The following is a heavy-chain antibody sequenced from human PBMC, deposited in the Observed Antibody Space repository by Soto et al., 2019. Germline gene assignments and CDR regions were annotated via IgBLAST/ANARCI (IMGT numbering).Heavy chain of an antibody. V-gene: IGHV3-23*01. J-gene: IGHJ3*02. CDR2: ISFGGGNT. CDR3: ARELAYCSGGSCYMEGAFDI. CDR1: GFTFSDYA. D-gene: IGHD2-15*01. Sequence: PGGSLRLSCAVSGFTFSDYAMTWVRQATGKGLEWVATISFGGGNTYYADSVEGRFTISRDNSKNTLYLQMNSLRAEDTAVYYCARELAYCSGGSCYMEGAFDIWGQGTMVTVSS.